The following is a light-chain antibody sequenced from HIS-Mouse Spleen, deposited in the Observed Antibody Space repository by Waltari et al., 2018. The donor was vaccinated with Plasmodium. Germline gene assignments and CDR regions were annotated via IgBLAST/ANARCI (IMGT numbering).Light chain of an antibody. CDR3: QQSYSTPPLT. Sequence: DIQMTQSPSSLSASVGDRVTINSRASQSISSYLNWYQQKPRKAPKLLIYAASSLQSGVPSRFSGSGSGTDFTLTISSLQPADFATYYCQQSYSTPPLTFGGGTKVEIK. V-gene: IGKV1-39*01. CDR1: QSISSY. J-gene: IGKJ4*01. CDR2: AAS.